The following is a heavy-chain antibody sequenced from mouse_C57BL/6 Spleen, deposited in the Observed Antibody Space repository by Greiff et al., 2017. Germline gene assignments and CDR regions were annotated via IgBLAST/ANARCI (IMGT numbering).Heavy chain of an antibody. Sequence: QVQLQQPGAELVRPGASVTLSCKASGYTFTDYEMHWVKQTPVHGLEWIGAIDPETGGTAYNQKFKGKAMLTADKSSSTAYMELRSLTSEDSAVYYCTSWPWFAYWGQGTLVTVSA. CDR3: TSWPWFAY. V-gene: IGHV1-15*01. CDR2: IDPETGGT. J-gene: IGHJ3*01. CDR1: GYTFTDYE.